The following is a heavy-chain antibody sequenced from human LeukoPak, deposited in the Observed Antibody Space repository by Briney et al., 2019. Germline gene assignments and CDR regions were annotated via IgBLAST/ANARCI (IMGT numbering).Heavy chain of an antibody. CDR1: GFTFSSYA. CDR3: ARDRDSSGYLDY. J-gene: IGHJ4*02. Sequence: PGGSLRLSCATSGFTFSSYAMDWVRQAPGKGLECVSFISTSGDFSYYAASVKGRFTVSRDNSKNTLYPQMNSLRAEDTAVYYCARDRDSSGYLDYWGQGTLVTVSS. CDR2: ISTSGDFS. D-gene: IGHD3-22*01. V-gene: IGHV3-23*01.